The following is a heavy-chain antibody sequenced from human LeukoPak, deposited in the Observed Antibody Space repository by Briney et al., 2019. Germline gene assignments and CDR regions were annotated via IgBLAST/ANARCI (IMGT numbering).Heavy chain of an antibody. V-gene: IGHV1-18*01. CDR2: ISAYNGNT. CDR1: GYTFTSYG. CDR3: AGGGDITMVRGVIAY. J-gene: IGHJ4*02. Sequence: ASVKVSCKASGYTFTSYGISWVRQAPGQGLEWMGWISAYNGNTNYAQKLQGRVTMTTDTSTSTAYMELRSLRSDDTAVYYCAGGGDITMVRGVIAYWGQGTLVTVSS. D-gene: IGHD3-10*01.